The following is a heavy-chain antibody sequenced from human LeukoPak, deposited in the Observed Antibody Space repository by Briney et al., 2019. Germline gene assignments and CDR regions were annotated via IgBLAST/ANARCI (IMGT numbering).Heavy chain of an antibody. CDR1: GFTFSSYW. J-gene: IGHJ4*02. CDR2: INTDGSTA. Sequence: PGGSLRLSCAASGFTFSSYWMHWVRQAPGKGLVWVSRINTDGSTASYADSVKGRFTIPRDNAKNTLYLQMNSLRAEDTAVFYCAREFGEHVYWGQGTLVTVSS. D-gene: IGHD3-10*01. V-gene: IGHV3-74*01. CDR3: AREFGEHVY.